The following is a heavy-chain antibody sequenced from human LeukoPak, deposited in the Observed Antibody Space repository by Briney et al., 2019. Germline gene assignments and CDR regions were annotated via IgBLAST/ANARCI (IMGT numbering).Heavy chain of an antibody. CDR3: ARTAPPAYSSGWYDNWFDP. J-gene: IGHJ5*02. D-gene: IGHD6-19*01. CDR2: ISYDGSNK. Sequence: GGSLRLSCAASGFTFSSYGMHWVRQAPGKGLEWVAVISYDGSNKYYADSVKGRFTISRDNSKNTLYLQMNSLRAEDTAVYYCARTAPPAYSSGWYDNWFDPWGQGTLVTVSS. CDR1: GFTFSSYG. V-gene: IGHV3-30*03.